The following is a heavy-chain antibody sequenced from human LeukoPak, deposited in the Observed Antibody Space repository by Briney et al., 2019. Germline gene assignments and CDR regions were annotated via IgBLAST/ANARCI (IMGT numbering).Heavy chain of an antibody. Sequence: PGGSLRLSCAASGFTFSSYAMNWVRQAPGKGLEWVSAISGSGSTTYYADSVKGRFTISRDNSKNTLYLQMNSLRAEDTAVYHCAKDRGGYSYIFEYWGQGTLITVSS. D-gene: IGHD5-18*01. CDR3: AKDRGGYSYIFEY. V-gene: IGHV3-23*01. CDR1: GFTFSSYA. CDR2: ISGSGSTT. J-gene: IGHJ4*02.